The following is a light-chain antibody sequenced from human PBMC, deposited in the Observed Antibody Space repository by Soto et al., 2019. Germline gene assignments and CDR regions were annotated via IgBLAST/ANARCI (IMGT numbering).Light chain of an antibody. V-gene: IGKV1-9*01. CDR1: RGIRNY. Sequence: IQLTQSPSSLSASVGDRVTITCRASRGIRNYLAWYQQKPGKAPNLLIFAASTLHSGVPSRFSGSGSDTDFTLIISNLQPDDSATYFCQQLLSYPLTFGGGTKVDIK. CDR2: AAS. CDR3: QQLLSYPLT. J-gene: IGKJ4*01.